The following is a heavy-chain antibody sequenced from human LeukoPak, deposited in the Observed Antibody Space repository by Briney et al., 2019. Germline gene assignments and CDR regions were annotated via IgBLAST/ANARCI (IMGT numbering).Heavy chain of an antibody. CDR3: ARAPTVTRRYFFDY. CDR2: IYPDDSET. J-gene: IGHJ4*02. Sequence: GESLKISCKGSGHSFSTYWIGRVRQMPGKGLEWMGIIYPDDSETRYSPSFQGQVTISADKSITTAYLQWSSLKASDTAIYYCARAPTVTRRYFFDYWGQGTLASVSA. D-gene: IGHD4-11*01. V-gene: IGHV5-51*01. CDR1: GHSFSTYW.